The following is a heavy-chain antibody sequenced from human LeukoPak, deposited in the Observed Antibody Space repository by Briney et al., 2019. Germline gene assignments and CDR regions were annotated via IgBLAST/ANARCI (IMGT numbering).Heavy chain of an antibody. V-gene: IGHV3-21*01. D-gene: IGHD6-19*01. Sequence: PGGSLRLSCAASGFTFSSYSMNWVRQAPGKGLEWVSSISSSSSYIYYADSVKGRFTISRDNAKNSLYLQMNSLRAEDTAVYYCARDVTGYSSGIDAFDIWGQGTMVTVSS. J-gene: IGHJ3*02. CDR2: ISSSSSYI. CDR3: ARDVTGYSSGIDAFDI. CDR1: GFTFSSYS.